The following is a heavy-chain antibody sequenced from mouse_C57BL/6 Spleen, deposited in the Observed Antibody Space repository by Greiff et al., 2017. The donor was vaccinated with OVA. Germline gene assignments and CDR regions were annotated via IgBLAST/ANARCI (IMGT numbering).Heavy chain of an antibody. CDR3: ARDYGNCFDY. V-gene: IGHV5-17*01. J-gene: IGHJ2*01. Sequence: KLVEWVAYISSGSSTIYYADTVKGRFTISRDNAKNTLFLQMTSLRSEDTAMYYCARDYGNCFDYWGQGTTLTVSS. D-gene: IGHD2-1*01. CDR2: ISSGSSTI.